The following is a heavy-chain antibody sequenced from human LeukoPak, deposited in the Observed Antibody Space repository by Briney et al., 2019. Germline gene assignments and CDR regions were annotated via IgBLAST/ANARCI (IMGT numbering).Heavy chain of an antibody. Sequence: SETLSLTCTVSGGSISSGNYYWSWIRQPAGKGLEWIGRIYTSGSTNYNPSLKSRVTISVDTSKNQFSLKLSSVTAADTAVYYCARDRGSQPFIDYWGQGTLVTVSS. CDR2: IYTSGST. CDR1: GGSISSGNYY. D-gene: IGHD1-26*01. J-gene: IGHJ4*02. V-gene: IGHV4-61*02. CDR3: ARDRGSQPFIDY.